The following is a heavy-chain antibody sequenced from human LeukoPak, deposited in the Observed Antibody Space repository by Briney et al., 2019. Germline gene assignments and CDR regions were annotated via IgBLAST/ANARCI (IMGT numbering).Heavy chain of an antibody. J-gene: IGHJ4*02. CDR2: IWYDGSNK. D-gene: IGHD1-26*01. CDR1: GFTFRSYG. Sequence: PGGSLRLSCAASGFTFRSYGIHWVRQAPGKGLEWVAVIWYDGSNKYYADSVKGRFTVSRDNSRNTLYLHLSSLRAEDTAVYYCTKDQISSAQTTEWAHEYWGQGTLVTVSS. CDR3: TKDQISSAQTTEWAHEY. V-gene: IGHV3-33*06.